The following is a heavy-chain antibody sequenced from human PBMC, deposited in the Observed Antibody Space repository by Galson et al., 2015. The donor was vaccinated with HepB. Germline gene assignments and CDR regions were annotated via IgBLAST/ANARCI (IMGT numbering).Heavy chain of an antibody. Sequence: SLRLSCAVSEFSVSSNYMSWVRQAPGKGLEWVSAISGSGGNTYYADSVKGRFTISRDNSKNTLYLQMNSLRDEDTAVYYCAKFYGADLLWFGELWDWGQGTLVTVSS. D-gene: IGHD3-10*01. V-gene: IGHV3-23*01. CDR2: ISGSGGNT. CDR1: EFSVSSNY. CDR3: AKFYGADLLWFGELWD. J-gene: IGHJ4*02.